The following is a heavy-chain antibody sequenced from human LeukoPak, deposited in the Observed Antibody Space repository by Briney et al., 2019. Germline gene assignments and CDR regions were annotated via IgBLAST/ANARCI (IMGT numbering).Heavy chain of an antibody. CDR1: GFTFSSYG. CDR2: IRYDGSNK. Sequence: GGSLRLSCAASGFTFSSYGMHWVRQAPGKGLEWVAFIRYDGSNKYYADSVKGRFTISRDNSKNTLYLQMNSLRAEDTAVYYCAKDDCSSTSCYMYWGQGTLVTVSS. J-gene: IGHJ4*02. V-gene: IGHV3-30*02. D-gene: IGHD2-2*02. CDR3: AKDDCSSTSCYMY.